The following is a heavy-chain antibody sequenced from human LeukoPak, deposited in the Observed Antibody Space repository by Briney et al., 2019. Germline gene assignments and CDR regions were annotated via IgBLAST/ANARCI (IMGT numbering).Heavy chain of an antibody. Sequence: VASVKVSCKASGYAFTSYGITWVRQAPGQGLEWMGWISGYNGNTNYAQSLQDRVTMTTDTSTSTAYMELRSLRSDDTAVYYCARGLDLKDAFNLWGQGTMVTVSS. CDR3: ARGLDLKDAFNL. V-gene: IGHV1-18*01. CDR2: ISGYNGNT. CDR1: GYAFTSYG. J-gene: IGHJ3*01. D-gene: IGHD6-6*01.